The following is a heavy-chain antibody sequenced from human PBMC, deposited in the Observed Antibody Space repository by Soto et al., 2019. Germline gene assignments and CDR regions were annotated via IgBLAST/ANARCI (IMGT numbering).Heavy chain of an antibody. CDR3: ARKMPTMIVVVIQNWFDP. V-gene: IGHV4-34*01. CDR2: INHSGST. Sequence: PSETLSLTCTVSGGSITNYYWSWIRQPPGKGLEWIGEINHSGSTNYNPSLKSRVTISVDTSKNQFSLKLSSVTAADTAVYYCARKMPTMIVVVIQNWFDPWGQGTLVTVSS. D-gene: IGHD3-22*01. J-gene: IGHJ5*02. CDR1: GGSITNYY.